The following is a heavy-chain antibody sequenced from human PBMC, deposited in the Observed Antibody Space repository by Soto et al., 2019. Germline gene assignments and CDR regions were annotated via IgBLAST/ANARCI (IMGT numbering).Heavy chain of an antibody. V-gene: IGHV1-69*01. Sequence: QVQLVQSGAEVKKPGSSVKVSCKASGGTFSSYAISWVRQAPGQGLEWMGGIIPIFGTANYAQKFQGRVTITADESTSTAYMELISLRSEDTAVYYCAGSSAVVAATPVQSNYWGQGTLVTVSS. CDR2: IIPIFGTA. D-gene: IGHD2-15*01. CDR1: GGTFSSYA. J-gene: IGHJ4*02. CDR3: AGSSAVVAATPVQSNY.